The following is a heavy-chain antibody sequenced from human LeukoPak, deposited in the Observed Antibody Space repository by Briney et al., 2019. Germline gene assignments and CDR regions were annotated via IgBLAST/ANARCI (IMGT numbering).Heavy chain of an antibody. V-gene: IGHV3-15*01. D-gene: IGHD5-12*01. Sequence: PGGSLRLSCAASGFAFSNAWMSWVRQAPGKGLEWVGRIKSKTDGGTTDYAAPVKGRFTISRDDSKNTLYLQMNSQKTEDAAVYYCTTGGYGGQFDYWGQGTLVTVSS. CDR1: GFAFSNAW. CDR3: TTGGYGGQFDY. J-gene: IGHJ4*02. CDR2: IKSKTDGGTT.